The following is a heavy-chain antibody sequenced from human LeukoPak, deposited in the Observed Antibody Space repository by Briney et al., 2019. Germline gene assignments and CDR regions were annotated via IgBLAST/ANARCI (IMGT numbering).Heavy chain of an antibody. CDR1: GGSLSSYY. CDR3: ARELDAMATYSAFDI. V-gene: IGHV4-4*07. J-gene: IGHJ3*02. CDR2: IYTSGST. D-gene: IGHD5-12*01. Sequence: SETLSLTCTVSGGSLSSYYWSWVRQPAGKGLEWIGRIYTSGSTNYNPCLKSRVTMSVDTSKNQYSLKLSSVTAADTAVYYCARELDAMATYSAFDIWGQGTMVTVSS.